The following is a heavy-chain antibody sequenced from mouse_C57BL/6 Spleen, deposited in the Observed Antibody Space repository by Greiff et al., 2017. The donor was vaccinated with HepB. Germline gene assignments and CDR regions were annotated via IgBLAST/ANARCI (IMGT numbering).Heavy chain of an antibody. V-gene: IGHV1-82*01. CDR1: GYAFSSSW. CDR2: IYPGDGDT. Sequence: VHVKPSGPELVKPGASVKISCKASGYAFSSSWMNWVKQRPGKGLEWIGRIYPGDGDTNYNGKFKGKATLTADKSSSTAYMQLSSLTSEDSAVYFCARETVVAPFAYWGQGTLVTVSA. CDR3: ARETVVAPFAY. J-gene: IGHJ3*01. D-gene: IGHD1-1*01.